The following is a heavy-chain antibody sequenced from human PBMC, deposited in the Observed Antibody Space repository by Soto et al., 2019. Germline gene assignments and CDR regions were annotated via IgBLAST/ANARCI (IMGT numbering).Heavy chain of an antibody. D-gene: IGHD6-13*01. CDR2: IYYSGST. CDR3: ARGNSRPFVGSGYYGMDV. Sequence: QVQLQESGPGLVKPSQTLSLTCTVSGGSISSGGYYWSWIRQHPGKGLEWIGYIYYSGSTYYNPSLKSRVTISVDTSQNQFSLKLSSVTAADTAGYYCARGNSRPFVGSGYYGMDVWGQGTTVTVSS. CDR1: GGSISSGGYY. J-gene: IGHJ6*02. V-gene: IGHV4-31*03.